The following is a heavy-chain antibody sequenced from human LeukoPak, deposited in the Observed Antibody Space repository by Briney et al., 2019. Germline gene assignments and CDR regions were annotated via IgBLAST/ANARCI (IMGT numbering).Heavy chain of an antibody. CDR2: IYSDGNT. CDR1: GFSVSTKY. J-gene: IGHJ4*02. Sequence: PGGSLRLPCAASGFSVSTKYMTWVRQAPGKGLEWISVIYSDGNTYYADSVKGRFTISRDNSKNTLYLQMDSLRAEDTAVYYCARDQTYGGWGQGTLVTVSS. CDR3: ARDQTYGG. D-gene: IGHD4-17*01. V-gene: IGHV3-66*01.